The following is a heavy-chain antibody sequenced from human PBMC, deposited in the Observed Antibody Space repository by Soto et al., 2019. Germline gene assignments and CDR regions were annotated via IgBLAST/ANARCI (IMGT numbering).Heavy chain of an antibody. CDR2: ISGYNGKT. D-gene: IGHD6-6*01. J-gene: IGHJ6*02. V-gene: IGHV1-18*01. Sequence: QVQLVQSGGEVKKPGASVKVSCKASGYTFTSYGISWVRQAPGQGLEWMGWISGYNGKTNYAQKVQDRVTMTTDTSRCTVDMEVRSLRSDDTAVYYCAREGVVLYYDDGMDVWGQGTTVTVSS. CDR3: AREGVVLYYDDGMDV. CDR1: GYTFTSYG.